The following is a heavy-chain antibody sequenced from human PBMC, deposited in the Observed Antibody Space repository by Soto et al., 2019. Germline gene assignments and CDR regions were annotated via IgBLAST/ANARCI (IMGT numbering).Heavy chain of an antibody. CDR3: VRRRRLLKLFSMDV. CDR2: IYNSGST. V-gene: IGHV4-59*01. J-gene: IGHJ6*03. D-gene: IGHD3-3*01. Sequence: QVQLQESGPGLVKPSETLSLTCTVSGGSISSYYYSWIRQPPGKGLEGIGYIYNSGSTKYNPSLESRVTISADTSKNQFSLKLTSVTSADTAVYYCVRRRRLLKLFSMDVWGRGTTVTVSS. CDR1: GGSISSYY.